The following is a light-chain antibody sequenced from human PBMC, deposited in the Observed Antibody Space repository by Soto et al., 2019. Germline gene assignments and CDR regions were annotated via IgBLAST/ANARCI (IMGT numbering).Light chain of an antibody. CDR1: QSVSSY. CDR3: QQRSNWPIIT. V-gene: IGKV3-11*01. J-gene: IGKJ5*01. Sequence: EIVLTQSPATLSLSPGARATLSCRASQSVSSYLAWYQQKPCQAHRLLIYDASTRATGIPARFSGSGSGTDFTLTISSLEPEDFAVYYGQQRSNWPIITFGQGTRLEIK. CDR2: DAS.